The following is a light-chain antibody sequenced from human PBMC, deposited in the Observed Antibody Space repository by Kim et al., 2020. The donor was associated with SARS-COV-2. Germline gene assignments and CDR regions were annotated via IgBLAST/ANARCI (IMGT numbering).Light chain of an antibody. J-gene: IGKJ1*01. CDR3: QERSSWPTWT. V-gene: IGKV3-11*01. CDR2: DSS. CDR1: QSVSTY. Sequence: PGERATLSCRASQSVSTYLAWYQQKPGQAPRLLIYDSSNMATGTPARFSGSGSGTDFTLTISSLEPEDFAVYYCQERSSWPTWTFGQGTKVEIK.